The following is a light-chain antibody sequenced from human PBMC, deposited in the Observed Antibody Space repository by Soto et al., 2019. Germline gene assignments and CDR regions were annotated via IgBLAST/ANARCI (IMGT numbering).Light chain of an antibody. CDR2: AAS. CDR3: QQSYSTPRT. Sequence: DIQMTQSPASLSASVGDRVAITCRASQPISSYLNWYQHKPGKAPTLLIYAASNLQGGVPSRFSGSGSGTNFTLGISSLQSEDFGTYYCQQSYSTPRTFGHGTKLEIK. J-gene: IGKJ2*01. CDR1: QPISSY. V-gene: IGKV1-39*01.